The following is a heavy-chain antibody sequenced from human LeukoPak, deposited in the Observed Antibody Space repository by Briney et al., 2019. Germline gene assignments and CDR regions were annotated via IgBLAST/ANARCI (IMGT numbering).Heavy chain of an antibody. CDR2: MSDSGGRT. CDR3: AKRGVVIRVILVGFHKEAYYFES. Sequence: GGSLRLSCAVSGITLSNYGMSWVRQAPGKGLEWVAGMSDSGGRTNYADSVKGRFTISRDNPKNTLYLQMNSLRAEDTAVYFCAKRGVVIRVILVGFHKEAYYFESLGQGVLVTVSS. CDR1: GITLSNYG. V-gene: IGHV3-23*01. D-gene: IGHD3-22*01. J-gene: IGHJ4*02.